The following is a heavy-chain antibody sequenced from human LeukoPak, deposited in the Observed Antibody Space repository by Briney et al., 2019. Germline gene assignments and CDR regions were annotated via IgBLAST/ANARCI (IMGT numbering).Heavy chain of an antibody. CDR3: AKSEYYYDSSGYHALFDY. V-gene: IGHV3-23*01. J-gene: IGHJ4*02. CDR1: GFTFSSYA. Sequence: GGSLRLSCAASGFTFSSYAMSWVRRAPGKGLEWVSAISGSGGSTYYADSVKGRFTISRDNSKNTLYLQMNSLRAEDTAVYYCAKSEYYYDSSGYHALFDYWGQGTLVTVSS. CDR2: ISGSGGST. D-gene: IGHD3-22*01.